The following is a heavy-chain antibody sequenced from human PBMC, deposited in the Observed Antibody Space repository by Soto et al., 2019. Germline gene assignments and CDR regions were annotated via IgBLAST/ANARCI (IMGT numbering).Heavy chain of an antibody. CDR3: ARGIADYDAFDI. Sequence: GGSLRLSCAASGFTFSSYGMHWVRQAPGKGLEWVAVIWYDGSNKYYADSVKGRFTISRDNSKNTLYLQMNSLRAEDTAVYYCARGIADYDAFDIWGQGTMVTVSS. D-gene: IGHD6-13*01. J-gene: IGHJ3*02. V-gene: IGHV3-33*01. CDR1: GFTFSSYG. CDR2: IWYDGSNK.